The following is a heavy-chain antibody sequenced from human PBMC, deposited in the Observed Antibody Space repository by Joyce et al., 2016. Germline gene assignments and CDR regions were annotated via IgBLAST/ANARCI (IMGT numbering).Heavy chain of an antibody. J-gene: IGHJ6*02. V-gene: IGHV3-21*01. Sequence: EVHMVESGGGLVKPGGSLRLSCASSGFIFSRYTMMWVRQAPGKVLEWVSSISISSNYKNYADSVKGRFTISRDNANNSVYLQMNSLRAEDTAVYYCVPNYYNDMDVWGHGTTVTVSS. CDR3: VPNYYNDMDV. CDR2: ISISSNYK. CDR1: GFIFSRYT.